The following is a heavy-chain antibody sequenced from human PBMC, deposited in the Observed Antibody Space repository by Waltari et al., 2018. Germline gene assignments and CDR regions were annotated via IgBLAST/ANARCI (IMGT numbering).Heavy chain of an antibody. V-gene: IGHV1-2*02. J-gene: IGHJ4*02. CDR2: INPYHGDT. D-gene: IGHD3-3*01. Sequence: AYLALSGAEVKKPAASGTVSCKDAGYRITDDQIPWVRQGPGQGPEWMGWINPYHGDTKFAQKFQGQVTMTRDTSISTAYMELSRLRSDDTAVYYWARDRETIFGILSPLDYWGQGSRVTVSS. CDR3: ARDRETIFGILSPLDY. CDR1: GYRITDDQ.